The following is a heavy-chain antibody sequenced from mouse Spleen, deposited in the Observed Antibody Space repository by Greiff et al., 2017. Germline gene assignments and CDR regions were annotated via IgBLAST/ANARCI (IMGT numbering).Heavy chain of an antibody. Sequence: QVQLQQSGAELVKPGASVKISCKASGYAFSSYWMNWVKQRPGKGLEWIGQIYPGDGDTNYNGKFKGKATLTADKSSSTAYMQLSSLTSEDSAVYFCARDSLLYYAMDYWGQGTAVTVSS. CDR2: IYPGDGDT. V-gene: IGHV1-80*01. CDR3: ARDSLLYYAMDY. J-gene: IGHJ4*01. CDR1: GYAFSSYW. D-gene: IGHD1-1*01.